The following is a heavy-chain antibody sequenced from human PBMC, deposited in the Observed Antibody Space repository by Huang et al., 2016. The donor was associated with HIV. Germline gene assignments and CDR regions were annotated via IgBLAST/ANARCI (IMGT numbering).Heavy chain of an antibody. CDR2: SDPEDGET. CDR1: GYILNELG. J-gene: IGHJ4*02. Sequence: QVQLVQSGVEVRKPGASVKVSCKVSGYILNELGMHWVRQSPGKGLEWRVGSDPEDGETRYAEKLQGRVTMTEDTSTDTAYLELSGLTSDDTAVYYCATHSGGDSYAPYYWGQGTLVTVSS. CDR3: ATHSGGDSYAPYY. V-gene: IGHV1-24*01. D-gene: IGHD2-21*02.